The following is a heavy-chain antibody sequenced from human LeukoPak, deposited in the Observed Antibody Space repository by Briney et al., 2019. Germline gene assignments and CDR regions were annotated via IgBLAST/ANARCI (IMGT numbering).Heavy chain of an antibody. Sequence: SETLSLTCIVSGGSISSSSYYWGWIRQPPGKGLEWIGSIYYSGSTYYNPSLKSRVTISVDTSKNQFSLKLSSVTAADTAVYYCARSRGGATTPYNWFDPWGQGTLVTVSS. V-gene: IGHV4-39*01. CDR1: GGSISSSSYY. J-gene: IGHJ5*02. D-gene: IGHD1-26*01. CDR2: IYYSGST. CDR3: ARSRGGATTPYNWFDP.